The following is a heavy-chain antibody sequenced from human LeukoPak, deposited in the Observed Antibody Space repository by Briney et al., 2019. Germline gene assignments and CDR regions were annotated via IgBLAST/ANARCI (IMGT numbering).Heavy chain of an antibody. V-gene: IGHV1-69*13. CDR1: GGTFSSYA. Sequence: ASVKVSCKASGGTFSSYAISWVRQAPGQGLEWMGGIIPIFGTANYAQKFQGRVTITADESTSTAYMELSSLRSEDTAVYYCARSLRWATRGGYFDYWGQGTLVTVSS. CDR2: IIPIFGTA. D-gene: IGHD4-23*01. J-gene: IGHJ4*02. CDR3: ARSLRWATRGGYFDY.